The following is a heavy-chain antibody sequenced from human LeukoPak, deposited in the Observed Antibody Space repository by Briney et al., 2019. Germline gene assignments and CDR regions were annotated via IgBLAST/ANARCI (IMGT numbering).Heavy chain of an antibody. V-gene: IGHV3-11*04. CDR3: ARLQKYVSDYYYGMDV. CDR2: ISSSGSTI. D-gene: IGHD5-24*01. J-gene: IGHJ6*02. CDR1: GFTFSDHY. Sequence: GGSLRLSCEVSGFTFSDHYMSWIRQAPGKGLEWVSYISSSGSTIYYADSVKGRFTISRDNAKNSMYLQVNSLRADHTALQYCARLQKYVSDYYYGMDVWGQGTTVTVSS.